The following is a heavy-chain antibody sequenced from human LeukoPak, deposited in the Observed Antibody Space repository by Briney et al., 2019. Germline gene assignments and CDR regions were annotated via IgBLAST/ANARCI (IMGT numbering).Heavy chain of an antibody. CDR2: IYSGDNT. CDR3: ARDRGSGYDPGYFDY. V-gene: IGHV3-66*01. D-gene: IGHD5-12*01. Sequence: AGGSLRLSCAVSGFTVSRYYMSWVRQAPGKGLEWVSIIYSGDNTYYADSVKGRFTISRDNPKNTLYLQMNSLRVEDTAVYYCARDRGSGYDPGYFDYWGQGTLVTISS. J-gene: IGHJ4*02. CDR1: GFTVSRYY.